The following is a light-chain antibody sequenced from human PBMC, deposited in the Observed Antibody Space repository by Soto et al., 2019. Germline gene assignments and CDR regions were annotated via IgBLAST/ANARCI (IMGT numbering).Light chain of an antibody. CDR3: QQYQNLWT. J-gene: IGKJ1*01. CDR1: QTVRNNY. V-gene: IGKV3-20*01. CDR2: DAS. Sequence: EFVLTQSPGTLSLSPGERSTLSCRASQTVRNNYLAWYQQKPGQAPRLLIYDASSRATGIPDRFSGGGSGTDFTLTINSLQSEDFAVYYCQQYQNLWTFGQGTKGDIK.